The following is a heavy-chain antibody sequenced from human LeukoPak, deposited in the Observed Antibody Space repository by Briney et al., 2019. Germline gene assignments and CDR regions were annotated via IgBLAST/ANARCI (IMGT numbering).Heavy chain of an antibody. V-gene: IGHV3-23*01. Sequence: PGGSLRLSCAASGFTFSIYAMSWVRQAPGKGLEWVSTVSGSGHSTFYADSVKGRFTISRDNAKNSLYLQMNSLRAEDTAVYYCARALPYYDILDYWGQGTLVTVSS. CDR3: ARALPYYDILDY. CDR1: GFTFSIYA. CDR2: VSGSGHST. D-gene: IGHD3-9*01. J-gene: IGHJ4*02.